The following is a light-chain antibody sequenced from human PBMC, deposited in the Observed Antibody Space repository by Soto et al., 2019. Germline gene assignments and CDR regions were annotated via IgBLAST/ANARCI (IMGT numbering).Light chain of an antibody. V-gene: IGLV2-14*01. CDR2: DVR. J-gene: IGLJ1*01. Sequence: QSVLTQPASVSGSPGQSITISCTGTSSDVGGYNYVSWYQQHPGKAPKLMIYDVRNRPSGVSIRFSGSKSVNTASLTISGLQAEDEADYYCSSYTTISTYVFGTGTKVTVL. CDR3: SSYTTISTYV. CDR1: SSDVGGYNY.